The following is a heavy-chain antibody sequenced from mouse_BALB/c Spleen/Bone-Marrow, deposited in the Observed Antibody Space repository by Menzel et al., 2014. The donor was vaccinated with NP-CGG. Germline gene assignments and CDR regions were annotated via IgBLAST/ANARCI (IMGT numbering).Heavy chain of an antibody. J-gene: IGHJ3*01. CDR3: TSPRLPY. CDR2: IYPGSGST. D-gene: IGHD1-2*01. Sequence: LQQSGSELVRPGASVKLSCKASGYTFTSYWMHWVKQRPGQGLEWIGNIYPGSGSTNYDEKFKSKATLTVDTSSSTAYMQLSSLTSEDSAVYYCTSPRLPYWGQGTLVTVSA. V-gene: IGHV1S22*01. CDR1: GYTFTSYW.